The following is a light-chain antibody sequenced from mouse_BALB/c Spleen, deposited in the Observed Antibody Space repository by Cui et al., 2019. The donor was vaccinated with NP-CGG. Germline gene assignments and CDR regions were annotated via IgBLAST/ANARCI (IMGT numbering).Light chain of an antibody. V-gene: IGLV1*01. J-gene: IGLJ1*01. Sequence: VVTQESALTTAPGETVTLTCRSSTGAVTTSNYANWVQEKPDHLFTGLIGGTNNRVPGVPARFSGSLIGDKAALTITGAQTEDEAIYFCALWYSNHWVFGGGTKLTVL. CDR2: GTN. CDR3: ALWYSNHWV. CDR1: TGAVTTSNY.